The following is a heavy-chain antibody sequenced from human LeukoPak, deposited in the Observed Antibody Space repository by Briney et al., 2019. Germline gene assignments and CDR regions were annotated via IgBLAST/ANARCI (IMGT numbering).Heavy chain of an antibody. D-gene: IGHD3-9*01. J-gene: IGHJ4*02. CDR2: IRYDGSNK. Sequence: GGSLRLSCAASGFTFSRYGMHWVRQAPGKGLEWVAFIRYDGSNKYYADSLKGRFTISRDNAKNSLYLQMNSLRVEDTAVYYCARSAGNVLTYDYSYFDYWGQGTLVTVSS. V-gene: IGHV3-30*02. CDR1: GFTFSRYG. CDR3: ARSAGNVLTYDYSYFDY.